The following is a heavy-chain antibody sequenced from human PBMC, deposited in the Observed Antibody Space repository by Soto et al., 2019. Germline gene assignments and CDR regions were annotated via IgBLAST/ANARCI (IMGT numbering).Heavy chain of an antibody. CDR3: AREFGSGSYTIVSDSRNYYYYGMDV. CDR2: ISSSSNYI. D-gene: IGHD1-26*01. V-gene: IGHV3-21*01. Sequence: EVQLVESGGGLVKPGGSLRLSCAASGFTFSSYNMKWVRQAPGRGLEWVSSISSSSNYIYYADSVKGRFTISRDNAKNSLYLQMNSLRAEDTAVYYCAREFGSGSYTIVSDSRNYYYYGMDVWGQGTTVTVSS. CDR1: GFTFSSYN. J-gene: IGHJ6*02.